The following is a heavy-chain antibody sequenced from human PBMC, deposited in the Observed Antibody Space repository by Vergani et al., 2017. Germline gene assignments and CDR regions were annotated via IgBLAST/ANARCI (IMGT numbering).Heavy chain of an antibody. J-gene: IGHJ4*02. Sequence: QLQLQESGSGLVKPSQTLSLTCAVSCGSISSGSYYWGWIRQPPGKGLEWIGSIYYSGSTYYNPSLKSRVTISVDTSKNQFSLKLSSVTAADTAVYYCARHGGAARPPYWGQGTLVTVSS. CDR3: ARHGGAARPPY. CDR1: CGSISSGSYY. CDR2: IYYSGST. D-gene: IGHD6-6*01. V-gene: IGHV4-39*01.